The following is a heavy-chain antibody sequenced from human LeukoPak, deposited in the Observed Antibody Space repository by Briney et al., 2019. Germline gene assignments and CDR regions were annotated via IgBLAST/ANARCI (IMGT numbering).Heavy chain of an antibody. CDR3: ARHLGCLSAACPYDGLNI. CDR1: GDSISSSSYY. D-gene: IGHD1-26*01. Sequence: ASETLSLTCTVSGDSISSSSYYWGWIRQPPGKGLEWIGSIYSSGSTSYNPSLKSRVTMSVDTSKNQFSLKLTSVTAADTAVYYCARHLGCLSAACPYDGLNIWGQGTMVTVSS. J-gene: IGHJ3*02. V-gene: IGHV4-39*01. CDR2: IYSSGST.